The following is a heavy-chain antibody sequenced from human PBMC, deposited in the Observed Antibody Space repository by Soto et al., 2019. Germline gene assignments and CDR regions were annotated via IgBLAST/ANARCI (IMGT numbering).Heavy chain of an antibody. D-gene: IGHD5-12*01. CDR1: GFTFGSYA. J-gene: IGHJ3*02. CDR3: AKVVGYSGYRDAFDI. Sequence: EVQLLESGGGLVQPGGSLRLSCAASGFTFGSYAMAWVRQAPGKGLKWVSVISGSGGRTYSADSVKGRFTISRDDSKNTVYLQMNSLRAEDTAVYYCAKVVGYSGYRDAFDIWGQGTMVTVSS. V-gene: IGHV3-23*01. CDR2: ISGSGGRT.